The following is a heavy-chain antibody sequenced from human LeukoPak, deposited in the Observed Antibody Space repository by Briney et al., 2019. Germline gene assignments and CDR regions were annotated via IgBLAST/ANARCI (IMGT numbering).Heavy chain of an antibody. CDR1: GGSISSYY. V-gene: IGHV4-59*01. CDR3: ARVRGAMVREYYFDY. D-gene: IGHD3-10*01. CDR2: IYYSGST. Sequence: SETLSLTCTVSGGSISSYYWSWIRQPPGKGLEWIGYIYYSGSTNYNPSLKSRVTISVDTSKNQFSLKLSSVTAADTAVYYCARVRGAMVREYYFDYWGQGTLVTVSS. J-gene: IGHJ4*02.